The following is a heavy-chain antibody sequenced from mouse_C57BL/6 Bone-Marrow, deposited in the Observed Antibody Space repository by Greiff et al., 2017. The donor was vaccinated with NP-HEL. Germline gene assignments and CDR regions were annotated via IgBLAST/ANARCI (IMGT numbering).Heavy chain of an antibody. D-gene: IGHD2-12*01. CDR3: AWGAYYSLFYAMDY. V-gene: IGHV1-72*01. Sequence: QVQLQQPGAELVKPGASVKLSCKASGYTFTSYWMHWVKQRPGRGLGWIGRIDPNRGGTKYNEKFKSKAKLTVDKPSSTAYMQLSSLTSEDSAVYYCAWGAYYSLFYAMDYWGQGTSVTVSS. CDR1: GYTFTSYW. J-gene: IGHJ4*01. CDR2: IDPNRGGT.